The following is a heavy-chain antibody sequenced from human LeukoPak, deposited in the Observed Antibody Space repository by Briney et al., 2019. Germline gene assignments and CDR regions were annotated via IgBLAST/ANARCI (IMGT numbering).Heavy chain of an antibody. CDR2: ISGSGGST. J-gene: IGHJ4*02. CDR3: ATDGVGSRGYGDLDY. D-gene: IGHD3-22*01. CDR1: GFTFSTYG. Sequence: GGSLRLSCAASGFTFSTYGMSWVRQAPGKGLEWVSGISGSGGSTYYADSVKGRFTISRDNSKNTLYLQMNSLRAEGTAVYYCATDGVGSRGYGDLDYWGQGTLVTVSS. V-gene: IGHV3-23*01.